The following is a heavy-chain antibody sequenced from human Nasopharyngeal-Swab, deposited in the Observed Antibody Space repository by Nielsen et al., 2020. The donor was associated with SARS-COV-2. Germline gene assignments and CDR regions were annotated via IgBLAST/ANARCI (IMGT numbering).Heavy chain of an antibody. D-gene: IGHD6-19*01. CDR2: IYHSGST. V-gene: IGHV4-4*02. J-gene: IGHJ4*02. Sequence: VRQMPGKGLEWIGEIYHSGSTNYNPSLKSRVTISVDKSKNQFSLKLSSVTAADTAVYYCATADSGWRFDYWGQGTLVTVSS. CDR3: ATADSGWRFDY.